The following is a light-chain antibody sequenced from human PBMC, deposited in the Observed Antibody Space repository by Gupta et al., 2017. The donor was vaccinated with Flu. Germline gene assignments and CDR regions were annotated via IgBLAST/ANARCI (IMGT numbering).Light chain of an antibody. J-gene: IGKJ4*01. CDR1: QRISNF. V-gene: IGKV1-39*01. CDR3: QQRDSAPIT. Sequence: PSSLSASVGDTVTITCRASQRISNFIDWYQQTPGRAPKLLIYAASRWKSGVTSRFSGSGSGTDFTLTITRRQPEDFATYYCQQRDSAPITFGGGTXVDI. CDR2: AAS.